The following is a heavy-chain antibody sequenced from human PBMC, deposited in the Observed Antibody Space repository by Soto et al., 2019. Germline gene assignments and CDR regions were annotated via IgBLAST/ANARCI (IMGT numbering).Heavy chain of an antibody. D-gene: IGHD3-22*01. Sequence: SVKVSCKASGGTFSSYAISWVRQAPGQGLEWMGGIIPILGTANYAQKFQGRVTITADESTSTAYMELSSLRSEDTAVYYCATAAVAGHSSGYLRVFDYWGQGTLVTVSS. CDR2: IIPILGTA. CDR3: ATAAVAGHSSGYLRVFDY. CDR1: GGTFSSYA. J-gene: IGHJ4*02. V-gene: IGHV1-69*13.